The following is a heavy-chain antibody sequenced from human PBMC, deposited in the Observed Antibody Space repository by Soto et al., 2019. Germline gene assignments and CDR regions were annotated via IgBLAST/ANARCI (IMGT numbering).Heavy chain of an antibody. CDR2: ISGSDGKT. CDR1: GFSFGSYA. V-gene: IGHV3-23*01. CDR3: ARWSYLDY. J-gene: IGHJ4*02. D-gene: IGHD3-3*01. Sequence: DVQLWESGGGLVQPGGSLRLSCAASGFSFGSYALSWVRQAPGKGLEWVSTISGSDGKTFYADSVKGRFSISRDTSQSTLYLQMNSLRADDTAMYYCARWSYLDYWGQGTRVPVSS.